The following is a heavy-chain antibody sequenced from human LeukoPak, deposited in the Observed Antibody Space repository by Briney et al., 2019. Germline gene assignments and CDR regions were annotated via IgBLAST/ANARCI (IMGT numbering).Heavy chain of an antibody. CDR2: IYYSGST. Sequence: PWETLSLTCTLSGGSISSSSYYWGWIRQPPGKGLEWIGSIYYSGSTYYNPSLKSRLTISVDTSKNQFSLKLSSVTAADTAVYYCAGLRVVVVAATPVGIDPWGQGTLVTVSS. CDR1: GGSISSSSYY. CDR3: AGLRVVVVAATPVGIDP. V-gene: IGHV4-39*07. D-gene: IGHD2-15*01. J-gene: IGHJ5*02.